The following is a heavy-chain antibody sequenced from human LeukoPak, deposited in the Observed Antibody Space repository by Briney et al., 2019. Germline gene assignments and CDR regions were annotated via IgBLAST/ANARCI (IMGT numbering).Heavy chain of an antibody. CDR1: GYTFTSYG. CDR3: ARSSQYYYDSSGYYNWFDP. V-gene: IGHV1-18*01. Sequence: ASVKVSCKASGYTFTSYGISWVRQAPGQGLEWMGWISAYNGNTNYAQKLQGRVTMTTDTSTSTAYMELRSLRSDDTAVYYCARSSQYYYDSSGYYNWFDPWGQGTLVTVSS. J-gene: IGHJ5*02. CDR2: ISAYNGNT. D-gene: IGHD3-22*01.